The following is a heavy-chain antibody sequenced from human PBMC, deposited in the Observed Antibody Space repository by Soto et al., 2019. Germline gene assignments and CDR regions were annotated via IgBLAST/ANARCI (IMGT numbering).Heavy chain of an antibody. CDR2: ISASGGCT. J-gene: IGHJ6*02. V-gene: IGHV3-23*01. CDR3: AKEVVIESAGRSHSYYYGLDV. Sequence: EVQLLESGGALVQPGGSLRLSCAASGFTFSIYAMSWVRQAPGKGLEWVSVISASGGCTYYADSVKGRFTMSRDNSKNTLFLQMNSLRDEDTAIYYCAKEVVIESAGRSHSYYYGLDVWGPGTTVTVSS. CDR1: GFTFSIYA. D-gene: IGHD2-2*01.